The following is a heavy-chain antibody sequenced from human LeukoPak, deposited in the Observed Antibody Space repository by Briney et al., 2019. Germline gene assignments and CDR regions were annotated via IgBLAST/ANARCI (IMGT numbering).Heavy chain of an antibody. D-gene: IGHD5-18*01. CDR1: GFTFSSYA. V-gene: IGHV3-30*04. CDR3: ARDSAMDTFYFDY. J-gene: IGHJ4*02. CDR2: ISYDGSNK. Sequence: GRSLRLSCAASGFTFSSYAMHWVRQAPGKGLEWVAVISYDGSNKYYADSVKGRFTISRDNSKNTLYLQMNSLRAEDTAVYYCARDSAMDTFYFDYWGQGTLVTVSS.